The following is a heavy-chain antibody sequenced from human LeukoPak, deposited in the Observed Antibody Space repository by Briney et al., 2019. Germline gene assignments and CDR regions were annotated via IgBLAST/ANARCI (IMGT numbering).Heavy chain of an antibody. CDR3: ARIGYNHYFDY. D-gene: IGHD5-24*01. V-gene: IGHV1-2*02. J-gene: IGHJ4*02. CDR2: INPNSGGT. Sequence: GASVKVSCKASGYTFTDYYLHWVRQAPGQGLEWMGWINPNSGGTNYAQTFQGRVTMTRDTSITTAYLELSRLRSADTAVYYCARIGYNHYFDYWGQGTLVTVSS. CDR1: GYTFTDYY.